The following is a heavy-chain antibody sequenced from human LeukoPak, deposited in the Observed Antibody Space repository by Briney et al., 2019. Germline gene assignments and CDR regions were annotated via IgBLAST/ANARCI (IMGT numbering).Heavy chain of an antibody. CDR3: ARHPSPQLHHFDY. V-gene: IGHV1-46*01. D-gene: IGHD2-2*01. Sequence: ASVKVSCKASGYTFTSYYMHWVRQAPGQGLEWMGIINPSGDSTSYEQRFQGRLTMTRDTSTDTVYMELSSLRSEDTAVYYCARHPSPQLHHFDYWGQGTLVTVSS. CDR2: INPSGDST. CDR1: GYTFTSYY. J-gene: IGHJ4*02.